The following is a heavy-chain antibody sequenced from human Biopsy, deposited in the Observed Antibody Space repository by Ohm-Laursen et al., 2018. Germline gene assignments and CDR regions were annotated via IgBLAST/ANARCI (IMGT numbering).Heavy chain of an antibody. V-gene: IGHV4-34*01. CDR3: ARDYDTSGYYYVS. Sequence: GTLSLTCAVYGESFSGYYWTWIRQPPGKGLEWIGEINHSGSTDYNPSLKSRVNISVDTSKNQFSLKLNSVTAADTAVYYCARDYDTSGYYYVSWGQGTLVTVSS. D-gene: IGHD3-22*01. CDR1: GESFSGYY. CDR2: INHSGST. J-gene: IGHJ5*02.